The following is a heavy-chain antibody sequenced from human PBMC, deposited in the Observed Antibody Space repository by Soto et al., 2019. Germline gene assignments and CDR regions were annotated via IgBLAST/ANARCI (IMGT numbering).Heavy chain of an antibody. CDR2: ISSSGTTI. CDR1: GFTFSSYE. Sequence: EVQLVESGGGLVQAGGSLRLSCAASGFTFSSYEMNWVRQAPGKGLEWVSYISSSGTTIYNADSVKGRFTISRDNAKNSLYLQMNSLRAEDTAVYFCARVFWSGSSSAFDIWGQGTMVTVSS. V-gene: IGHV3-48*03. J-gene: IGHJ3*02. CDR3: ARVFWSGSSSAFDI. D-gene: IGHD3-3*01.